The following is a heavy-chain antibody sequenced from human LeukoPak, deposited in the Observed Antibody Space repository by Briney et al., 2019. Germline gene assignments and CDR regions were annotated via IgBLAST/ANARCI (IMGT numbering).Heavy chain of an antibody. D-gene: IGHD3-22*01. CDR3: AKVRSSGYYYDY. J-gene: IGHJ4*02. V-gene: IGHV1-18*01. CDR2: ISAYNGNT. CDR1: GYTCTNYG. Sequence: GASVKVSCKASGYTCTNYGIHWVRQAPGQGLEWMGWISAYNGNTNSAQKLQGRVTMTTDTSTSTAYMELRSLRSDDTAVYYCAKVRSSGYYYDYWGQGTLVTVSS.